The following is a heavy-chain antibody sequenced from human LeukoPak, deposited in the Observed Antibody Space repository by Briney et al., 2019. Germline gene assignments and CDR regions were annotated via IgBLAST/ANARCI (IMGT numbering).Heavy chain of an antibody. V-gene: IGHV3-23*01. CDR1: GFTFSSYA. CDR2: NSGSGGST. CDR3: AKGSYDYGDYAPYYYGMDV. J-gene: IGHJ6*02. Sequence: GGSLRLSCAASGFTFSSYAMSWVRQAPGKGLEWVSANSGSGGSTYYADSVKGRFTISRDNSKNTLYLQMNSLRAEDTAVYYCAKGSYDYGDYAPYYYGMDVWGQGTTVTVSS. D-gene: IGHD4-17*01.